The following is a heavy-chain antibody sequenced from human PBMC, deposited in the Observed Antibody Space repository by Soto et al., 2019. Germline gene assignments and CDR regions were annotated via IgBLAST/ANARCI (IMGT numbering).Heavy chain of an antibody. V-gene: IGHV1-2*02. CDR2: IHPNLGGT. D-gene: IGHD3-3*01. Sequence: ASVKVSCKASGYTFTGYYIHWVRQAPGQGLEWMGWIHPNLGGTDHAQKFQGRVTLTRDTAVNTAYMELSNLKSEEMAIHYYAECRKSFWTGSPMDDYGMDVWGQGTTVTVSS. CDR3: AECRKSFWTGSPMDDYGMDV. CDR1: GYTFTGYY. J-gene: IGHJ6*02.